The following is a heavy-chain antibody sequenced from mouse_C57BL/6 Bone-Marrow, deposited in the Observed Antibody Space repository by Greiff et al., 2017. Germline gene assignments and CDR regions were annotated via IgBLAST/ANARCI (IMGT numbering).Heavy chain of an antibody. CDR1: GFTFSSYA. CDR2: ISSGGDYI. CDR3: TRDGVLRQYLPSWFAY. J-gene: IGHJ3*01. V-gene: IGHV5-9-1*02. Sequence: DVMLVESGEGLVKPGGSLKLSCAASGFTFSSYAMSWVRQTPEKRLEWVAYISSGGDYIYYADTVKGRFTISRDNARNTLYMQMSSLKSEDTAMYYCTRDGVLRQYLPSWFAYWGQGTLVTVSA. D-gene: IGHD1-1*01.